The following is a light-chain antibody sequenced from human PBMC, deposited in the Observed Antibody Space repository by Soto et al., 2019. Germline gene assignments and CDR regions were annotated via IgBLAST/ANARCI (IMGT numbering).Light chain of an antibody. Sequence: QSVLTHPASASATPGQRVTISCSGGRSNVERNTVNWYQQLPGTAPKLLIFGNNQRPSGVPDRFSGSRSGTSASLAISGLQSEDEADYYCAAWDDSLNGLVFGTGTKVTVL. CDR1: RSNVERNT. J-gene: IGLJ1*01. CDR2: GNN. V-gene: IGLV1-44*01. CDR3: AAWDDSLNGLV.